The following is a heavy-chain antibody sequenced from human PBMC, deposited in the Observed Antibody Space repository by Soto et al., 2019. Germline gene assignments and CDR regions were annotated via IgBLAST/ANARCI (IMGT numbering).Heavy chain of an antibody. J-gene: IGHJ4*02. CDR2: IYYSGST. V-gene: IGHV4-31*03. CDR3: AREVPTAAGQYYFDY. Sequence: QVQLQESGPGLVKPSQTLSLTCTVSGGSISSGGYYWSWIRQHPGKGLEWIGYIYYSGSTYYNPSLKSRITISVDTSKNQSSLKLSSVTAADTALYYCAREVPTAAGQYYFDYWGQGTLVTVSS. D-gene: IGHD6-13*01. CDR1: GGSISSGGYY.